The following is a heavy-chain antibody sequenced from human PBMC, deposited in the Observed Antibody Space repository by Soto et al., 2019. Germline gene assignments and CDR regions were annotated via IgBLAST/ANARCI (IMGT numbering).Heavy chain of an antibody. V-gene: IGHV4-38-2*01. CDR3: ARLVYDSRLNYLYFDY. D-gene: IGHD3-22*01. CDR1: GCSISSGYY. CDR2: VYNDGSA. Sequence: SETLSLTCDVSGCSISSGYYWAWVRQPPGKGLEWIGEVYNDGSANYHPSFESRVTISVDRSKNQFSLRLNSVTAADTAKYYCARLVYDSRLNYLYFDYWGQGILVTVSS. J-gene: IGHJ4*02.